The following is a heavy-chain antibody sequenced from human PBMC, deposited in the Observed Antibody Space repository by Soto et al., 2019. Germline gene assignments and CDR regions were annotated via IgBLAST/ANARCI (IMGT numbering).Heavy chain of an antibody. D-gene: IGHD3-22*01. Sequence: GCSVKGSCQGFGYTLTRFFMHWVGQAPGQRLYWMGWINPNSGGTNYAQKFQGRVTMTRDTSISTGYMELSRLRSDDTAVYYCARGGPPNYYDSSGQLAWAHWGQGTLVTVSS. CDR1: GYTLTRFF. J-gene: IGHJ4*02. V-gene: IGHV1-2*02. CDR2: INPNSGGT. CDR3: ARGGPPNYYDSSGQLAWAH.